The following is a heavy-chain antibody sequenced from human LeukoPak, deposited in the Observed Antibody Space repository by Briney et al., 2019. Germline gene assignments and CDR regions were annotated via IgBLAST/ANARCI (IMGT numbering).Heavy chain of an antibody. CDR2: ISYDGSNK. D-gene: IGHD3-22*01. V-gene: IGHV3-30*18. CDR3: AKEGEETGIWPYYYDSSGIT. Sequence: PGGSLRLSCAASGFTFSSYAMSWVRQAPGKGLEWVAVISYDGSNKYYADSVKGRFTISRDNSKNTLYLQMNSLRAEDTAVYYCAKEGEETGIWPYYYDSSGITWGQGTLVTVSS. CDR1: GFTFSSYA. J-gene: IGHJ5*02.